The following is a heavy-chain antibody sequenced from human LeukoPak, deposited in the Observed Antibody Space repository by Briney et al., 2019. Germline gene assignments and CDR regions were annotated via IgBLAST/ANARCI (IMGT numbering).Heavy chain of an antibody. CDR1: GGSISSGSYY. Sequence: SETLSLTCTVSGGSISSGSYYWSWIRQPAGKGLEWIGRIYTSGSTNYNPSLKSRVTISVDTSKNQFSLKLSSVTAADTAVYYCAREGQYSYGFYYYYMDVWGKGTTVTVSS. J-gene: IGHJ6*03. V-gene: IGHV4-61*02. CDR2: IYTSGST. CDR3: AREGQYSYGFYYYYMDV. D-gene: IGHD5-18*01.